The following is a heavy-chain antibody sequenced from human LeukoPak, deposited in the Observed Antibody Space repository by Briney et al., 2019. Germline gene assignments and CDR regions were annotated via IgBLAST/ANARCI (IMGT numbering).Heavy chain of an antibody. CDR2: INPNSGGT. Sequence: GASVTVSCKSSGYTFTGYYMHWVRQAPGQRLEWMGRINPNSGGTNYAQKFQGRVTMTRDTSISTAYMELSRLRSDDTAVYYCARDPRIAVAGKYFDYWGQGTLVTVSS. D-gene: IGHD6-19*01. CDR1: GYTFTGYY. CDR3: ARDPRIAVAGKYFDY. V-gene: IGHV1-2*06. J-gene: IGHJ4*02.